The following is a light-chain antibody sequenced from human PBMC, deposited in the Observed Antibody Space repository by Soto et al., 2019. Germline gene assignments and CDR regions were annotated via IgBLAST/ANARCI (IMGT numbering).Light chain of an antibody. CDR3: QQSYTTPPWT. V-gene: IGKV1-39*01. CDR2: DAS. CDR1: QSISSY. J-gene: IGKJ1*01. Sequence: DIQMTQSPSSLSASVGDRVTITCRASQSISSYLNWYQQKPGKAPKVLIYDASSLQSGVPSRFSGSGSGTDFTLTISSLXXEDFATYYCQQSYTTPPWTFGQGTKVEX.